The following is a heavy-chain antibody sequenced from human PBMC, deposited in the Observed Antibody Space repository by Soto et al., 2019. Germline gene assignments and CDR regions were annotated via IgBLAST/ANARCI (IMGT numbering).Heavy chain of an antibody. CDR3: TRRTVAHWYFDV. V-gene: IGHV1-8*01. J-gene: IGHJ2*01. Sequence: QVQLVQSGAEVKEPGASVRVSCEASGYTFTNYDINWVRQAPGQRLEWMGWMNTNRDNTGYAQKCQGRVTMTRDTSISTAYMELSSLTLEDTAGYYCTRRTVAHWYFDVWGRGTLVTVSS. CDR1: GYTFTNYD. CDR2: MNTNRDNT. D-gene: IGHD4-4*01.